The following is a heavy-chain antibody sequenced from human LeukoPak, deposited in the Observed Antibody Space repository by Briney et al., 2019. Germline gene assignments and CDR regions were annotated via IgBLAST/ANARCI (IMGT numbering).Heavy chain of an antibody. Sequence: PSETLSLTCTVSGGSISSYYWSWIRQPPGKGLEWIGYIYYSGSTYYNPSLKSRVTISVDTSKNQFSLKLSSVTAADTAVYYCARGFGDGGLNDAFDIWGQGTMVTVSS. CDR3: ARGFGDGGLNDAFDI. CDR1: GGSISSYY. J-gene: IGHJ3*02. CDR2: IYYSGST. D-gene: IGHD3-10*01. V-gene: IGHV4-59*01.